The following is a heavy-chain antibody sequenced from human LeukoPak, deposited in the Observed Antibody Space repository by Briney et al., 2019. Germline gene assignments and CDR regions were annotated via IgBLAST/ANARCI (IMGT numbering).Heavy chain of an antibody. D-gene: IGHD3-10*01. CDR2: ISGSGDAT. CDR1: GFTFSTYA. V-gene: IGHV3-23*01. Sequence: GGSLRLSCAASGFTFSTYAMSWVRQAPGEGLEWVSSISGSGDATYYADSVKGRFTISRDNSKNTLYLQMNSLRVEDTAICYCAKDTMVRGLVDNWGQGTLVTVSS. J-gene: IGHJ4*02. CDR3: AKDTMVRGLVDN.